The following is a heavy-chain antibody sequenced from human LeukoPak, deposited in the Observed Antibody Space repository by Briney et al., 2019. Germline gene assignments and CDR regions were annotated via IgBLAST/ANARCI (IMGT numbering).Heavy chain of an antibody. Sequence: GGSLRLSCAASGFTFSSYEMNWVRQAPGKGLEWVSYISSSGFNIYYADPVKGRFTISRDNAKNSLYLQMNSLRAEDTAVYYCAGQSRLGYCSGGSCYSQPFDPWGQGTLVTVSS. CDR1: GFTFSSYE. D-gene: IGHD2-15*01. CDR2: ISSSGFNI. J-gene: IGHJ5*02. V-gene: IGHV3-48*03. CDR3: AGQSRLGYCSGGSCYSQPFDP.